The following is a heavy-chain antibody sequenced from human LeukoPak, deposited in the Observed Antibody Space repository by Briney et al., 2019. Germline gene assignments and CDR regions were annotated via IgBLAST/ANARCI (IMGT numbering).Heavy chain of an antibody. CDR3: ARDVVGATHPAAFDP. V-gene: IGHV4-34*01. J-gene: IGHJ5*02. CDR2: INHSGST. CDR1: GGSFSGYY. Sequence: PSETLSLTCAVYGGSFSGYYWSWIRQPPGKGLEWIGEINHSGSTNYNPSLKSRVTISVDTSKNQFSLKLSSVTAADTAVYYCARDVVGATHPAAFDPWGQGTLVTVSS. D-gene: IGHD1-26*01.